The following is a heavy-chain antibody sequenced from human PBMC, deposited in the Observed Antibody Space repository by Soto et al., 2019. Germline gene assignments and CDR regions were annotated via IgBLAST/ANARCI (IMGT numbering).Heavy chain of an antibody. CDR1: GGSISSYY. V-gene: IGHV4-59*08. J-gene: IGHJ4*02. CDR3: ARRYGYSFDY. CDR2: IYYSGTT. D-gene: IGHD5-18*01. Sequence: QVQLQESGPGLVKPSETLSLTCTVSGGSISSYYWSWIRQPPGKGLEWIGYIYYSGTTNYNPSLQXRVTISVDTSKNQLSLKLSSVTAADTAVYYCARRYGYSFDYWGQGTLVTVSS.